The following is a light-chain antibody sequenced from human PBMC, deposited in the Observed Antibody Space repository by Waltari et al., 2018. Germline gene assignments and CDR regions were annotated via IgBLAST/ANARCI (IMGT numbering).Light chain of an antibody. V-gene: IGLV2-23*02. J-gene: IGLJ2*01. CDR3: CSYVGGGTLV. CDR2: DVT. Sequence: QSALTQPASVSGSPGQSITISCMGTSSDVGGYNFVSCYQQHPGKAPKLMIYDVTKRPSGVSNRCSGAKSGNTASLTISGLQAEEEADYYCCSYVGGGTLVFGGGTNVTVL. CDR1: SSDVGGYNF.